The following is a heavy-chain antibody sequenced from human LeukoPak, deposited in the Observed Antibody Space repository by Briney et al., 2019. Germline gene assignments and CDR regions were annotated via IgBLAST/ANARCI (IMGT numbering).Heavy chain of an antibody. CDR1: GFSVSSSGVA. V-gene: IGHV2-5*01. Sequence: SGPTLVNPTETLTLTCTCSGFSVSSSGVAVGWIRQPPGKALEWLGHIYWNDDDYYSTSLKSRLTITRDTSETQVVLTMTNMDPVDTATYYCAHLTTSAYYYDYWGQGTLVTVSS. J-gene: IGHJ4*02. CDR3: AHLTTSAYYYDY. D-gene: IGHD1-1*01. CDR2: IYWNDDD.